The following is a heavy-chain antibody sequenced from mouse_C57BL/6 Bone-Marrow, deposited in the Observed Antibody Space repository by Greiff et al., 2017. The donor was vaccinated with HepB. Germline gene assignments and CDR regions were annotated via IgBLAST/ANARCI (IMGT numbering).Heavy chain of an antibody. J-gene: IGHJ4*01. CDR2: ISYDGSN. D-gene: IGHD2-2*01. CDR3: ARHGYGMDY. Sequence: VQLQQSGPGLVKPSQSLSLTCSVTGYSITSGYYWNWIRQFPGNKLEWMGYISYDGSNNYNPSLKNRISITRDTSKNQFFLKLNSVTTEDTATYYCARHGYGMDYWGQGTSVTVSS. V-gene: IGHV3-6*01. CDR1: GYSITSGYY.